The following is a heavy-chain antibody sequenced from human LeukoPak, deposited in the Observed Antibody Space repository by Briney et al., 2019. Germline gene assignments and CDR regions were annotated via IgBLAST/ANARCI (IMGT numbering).Heavy chain of an antibody. CDR3: AFILVGSMVATYEDY. V-gene: IGHV1-46*01. J-gene: IGHJ4*02. Sequence: PGASVKVSCKASGYTFTSSYMHWVRQAPGQGLEGMGIINPSGGSTSYAQKFQGRVTMTRDTSTSTVYMELSSLRSEDTAVYYCAFILVGSMVATYEDYWGQGTLVTVSS. CDR2: INPSGGST. CDR1: GYTFTSSY. D-gene: IGHD5-12*01.